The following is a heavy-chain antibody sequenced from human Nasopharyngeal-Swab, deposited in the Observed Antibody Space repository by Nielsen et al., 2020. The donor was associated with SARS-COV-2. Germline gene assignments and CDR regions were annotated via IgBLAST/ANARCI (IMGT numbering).Heavy chain of an antibody. D-gene: IGHD2-21*02. Sequence: GESLKISCAASGFTVSSNYMSWVRQAPGKGLEWVSVIYSGGSTYYADSVKGRFTISRDNSKNTLYLQMNSLRAEDTAVYYCARCGSDASYYGMDVWGQGTTVTVSS. CDR2: IYSGGST. CDR3: ARCGSDASYYGMDV. CDR1: GFTVSSNY. J-gene: IGHJ6*02. V-gene: IGHV3-53*01.